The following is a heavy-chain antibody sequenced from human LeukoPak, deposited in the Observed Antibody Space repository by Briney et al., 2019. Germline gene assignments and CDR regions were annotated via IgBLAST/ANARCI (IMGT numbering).Heavy chain of an antibody. CDR2: INPSGGST. J-gene: IGHJ3*02. Sequence: ASVKVSCKASGYXFTSYYIHWVRQAPGQGLEWMGIINPSGGSTSYAQKFQGRVTMTRDTSTSTVYMELSSLSSEDTAVYYCARGGRERYSSGWTDAFDIWGQGTVVTVSS. CDR3: ARGGRERYSSGWTDAFDI. D-gene: IGHD6-19*01. V-gene: IGHV1-46*01. CDR1: GYXFTSYY.